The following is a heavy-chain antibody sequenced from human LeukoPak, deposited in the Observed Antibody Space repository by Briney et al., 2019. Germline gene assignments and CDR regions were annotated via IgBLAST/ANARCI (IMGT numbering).Heavy chain of an antibody. CDR1: GGSISGYY. CDR2: IYSSGHT. Sequence: PSETLSLTCTVSGGSISGYYWSWIRQPPGRGLEWVGYIYSSGHTNYNPSLKSRVTISVDTSKNQFSLKLSSVTAADTAVYYCARVGRRGYRVNNWFDPWGQGTLVTVSS. V-gene: IGHV4-59*12. D-gene: IGHD5-18*01. CDR3: ARVGRRGYRVNNWFDP. J-gene: IGHJ5*02.